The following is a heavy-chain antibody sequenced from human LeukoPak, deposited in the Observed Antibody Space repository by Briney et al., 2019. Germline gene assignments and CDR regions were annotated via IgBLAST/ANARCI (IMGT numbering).Heavy chain of an antibody. D-gene: IGHD6-13*01. CDR1: GYTFTSYG. CDR3: ARALAAAGLDAFDI. J-gene: IGHJ3*02. V-gene: IGHV1-18*01. CDR2: ISAYNGNT. Sequence: GASVKVSCKASGYTFTSYGISWVRQAPGQGLEWMGWISAYNGNTNYAQKLQGRVTMTTDTSTSTAYMEPRSLRSDDTAVYYCARALAAAGLDAFDIWGQGTMVTVSP.